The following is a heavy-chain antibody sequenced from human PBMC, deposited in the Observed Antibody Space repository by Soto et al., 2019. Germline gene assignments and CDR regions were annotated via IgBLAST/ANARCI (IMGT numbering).Heavy chain of an antibody. J-gene: IGHJ6*03. CDR2: IIPILGIA. V-gene: IGHV1-69*08. D-gene: IGHD1-1*01. CDR1: GGTFSSYT. CDR3: ARDRTTSFDYYYYMDV. Sequence: QVQLVQSGAEVKKPGSSVKVSCKASGGTFSSYTISWVRQAPGQGLEWMGRIIPILGIANYAQKFQGRVTITADKSTSTAYMELSSLRSEDTVVYYCARDRTTSFDYYYYMDVWGKGTTVTVSS.